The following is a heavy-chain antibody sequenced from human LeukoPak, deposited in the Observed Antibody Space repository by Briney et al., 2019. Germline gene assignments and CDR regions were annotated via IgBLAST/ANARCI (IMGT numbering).Heavy chain of an antibody. Sequence: PSETLSFTCTVSGGSLSSYYWSWIRQPPGKGLEWIGYIYYSGSTNYNPSLKSRVTISVDTSKNQFSLKLSSVTAADTAVYYCARLRGYCSSTSCYTVWFDPWGQGTLVTVSS. CDR3: ARLRGYCSSTSCYTVWFDP. J-gene: IGHJ5*02. D-gene: IGHD2-2*02. CDR1: GGSLSSYY. V-gene: IGHV4-59*08. CDR2: IYYSGST.